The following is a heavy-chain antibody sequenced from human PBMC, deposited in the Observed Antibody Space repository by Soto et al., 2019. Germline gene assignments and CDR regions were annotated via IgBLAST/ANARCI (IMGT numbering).Heavy chain of an antibody. Sequence: GGSLRLSCISSGFTFRTYTMNWVRQAPGKGLEWVSGIRGFSPYTFYAESVKGRFTISRDNAKNSLYLQMNSLRAEDAAVYYCARDRGYDAHDYYYNAMDVWGQGTTVTVSS. J-gene: IGHJ6*02. CDR1: GFTFRTYT. D-gene: IGHD2-15*01. CDR2: IRGFSPYT. CDR3: ARDRGYDAHDYYYNAMDV. V-gene: IGHV3-21*01.